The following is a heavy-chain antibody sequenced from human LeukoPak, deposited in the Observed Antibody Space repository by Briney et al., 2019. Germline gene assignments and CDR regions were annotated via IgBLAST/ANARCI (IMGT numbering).Heavy chain of an antibody. CDR1: GGTFSSYA. J-gene: IGHJ4*02. D-gene: IGHD3-16*01. Sequence: ASVKVSCKASGGTFSSYAISWVRQAPGQGLEWMGWITPYNGNTNYPQKLQDRATMTTDTSTSTAYMELRSLRSDDTAVYYCARGEGFLDYWGQGTLVTVSS. CDR2: ITPYNGNT. CDR3: ARGEGFLDY. V-gene: IGHV1-18*01.